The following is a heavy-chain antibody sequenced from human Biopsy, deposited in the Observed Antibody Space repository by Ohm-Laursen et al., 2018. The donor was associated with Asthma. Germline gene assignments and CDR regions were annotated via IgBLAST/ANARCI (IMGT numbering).Heavy chain of an antibody. CDR1: GGTFSRYA. CDR2: INPSGGST. CDR3: ARAGALIVGATMGY. J-gene: IGHJ4*02. Sequence: VSSVKVSCKPSGGTFSRYAISWVRQAPGQGLEWMGIINPSGGSTSYAQKFQGRVTMTRDTSTSTVYMELSGLRSEDTAVYYCARAGALIVGATMGYWGQGTLVTVSS. D-gene: IGHD1-26*01. V-gene: IGHV1-46*01.